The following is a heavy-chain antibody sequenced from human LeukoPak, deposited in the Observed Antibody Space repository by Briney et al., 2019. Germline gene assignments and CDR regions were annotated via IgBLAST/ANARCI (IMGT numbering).Heavy chain of an antibody. V-gene: IGHV3-23*01. J-gene: IGHJ4*02. CDR1: GFTFSDYA. CDR2: IGAGGDHI. D-gene: IGHD7-27*01. CDR3: EKYMQTGDPFDY. Sequence: PGGSLRLSCAASGFTFSDYAMTWIRQAPGKGLEWVAVIGAGGDHIHYADSVKGRFTISRDNSKNTLSLQMNSLSAQDTAVYYCEKYMQTGDPFDYWGRGTLVAVSS.